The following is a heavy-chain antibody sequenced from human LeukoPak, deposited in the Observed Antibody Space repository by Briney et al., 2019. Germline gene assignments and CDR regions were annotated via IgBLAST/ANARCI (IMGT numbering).Heavy chain of an antibody. D-gene: IGHD3-10*01. CDR3: ARDTRPYYYGSGSYSNWFDP. Sequence: SQTLSLTCAISGDSDSSNSAAWNWIRQSPSRGLEWLGRTYYRSKWYNDYAVSVKSRITINPDTSKNQFSLQLNSVTPEDTAVYYCARDTRPYYYGSGSYSNWFDPWGQGTLVTVSS. CDR1: GDSDSSNSAA. V-gene: IGHV6-1*01. CDR2: TYYRSKWYN. J-gene: IGHJ5*02.